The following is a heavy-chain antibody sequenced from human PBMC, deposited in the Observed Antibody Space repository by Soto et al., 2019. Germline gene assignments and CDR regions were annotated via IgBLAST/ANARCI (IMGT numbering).Heavy chain of an antibody. CDR3: ASRWRRSFDY. J-gene: IGHJ4*02. CDR2: IYYSGST. V-gene: IGHV4-59*08. CDR1: GGSISIYY. Sequence: PSETLSLTCTVSGGSISIYYWSWIRQPPGKGLEWIGYIYYSGSTNYNPSLKSRVTISVDTSKNQFSLKLISVTAADTAVYYCASRWRRSFDYWGQGTLVTVSS.